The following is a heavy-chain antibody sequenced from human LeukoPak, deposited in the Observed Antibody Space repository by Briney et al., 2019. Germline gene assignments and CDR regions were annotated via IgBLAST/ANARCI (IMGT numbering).Heavy chain of an antibody. D-gene: IGHD3-22*01. V-gene: IGHV4-30-4*08. J-gene: IGHJ4*02. CDR3: ARERSTTPYYYDSSGYYPYYFDY. Sequence: ASQTLSLTCTVSGGSISSGDYYWSWIRQPPGKGLEWIGYIYYSGSTYYNPSLKSRDTISVDTSKNQFSLKLSSVTAADTAVYYCARERSTTPYYYDSSGYYPYYFDYWGQGTLVTVSS. CDR1: GGSISSGDYY. CDR2: IYYSGST.